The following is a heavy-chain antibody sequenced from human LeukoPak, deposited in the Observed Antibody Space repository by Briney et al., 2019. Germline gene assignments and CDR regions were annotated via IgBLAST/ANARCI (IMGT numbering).Heavy chain of an antibody. D-gene: IGHD3/OR15-3a*01. CDR1: GFTLSSYW. CDR2: INSDGSIT. V-gene: IGHV3-74*01. CDR3: ARQGLYDSSDFWTFQH. J-gene: IGHJ1*01. Sequence: PGGSLRLSCAASGFTLSSYWMHWVRQAPGKGLVWVSRINSDGSITTYADSVKGRFTISRDNAKNSVYLQMNSLRAEDTAVYYCARQGLYDSSDFWTFQHWGQGTLVTVSS.